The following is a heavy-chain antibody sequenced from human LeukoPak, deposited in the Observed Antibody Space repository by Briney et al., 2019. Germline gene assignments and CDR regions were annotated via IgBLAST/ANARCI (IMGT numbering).Heavy chain of an antibody. V-gene: IGHV3-15*01. Sequence: NPGGSLRLSCAASGFTFSSYWMRWVRQAPGKGLEWVGRIKSNADGGTTDYAVPVKGRFTISRDDSKNTLYLQMNSLKIEDTAVYYCPTDGGGSGWKYWGQGILVTVSS. CDR1: GFTFSSYW. J-gene: IGHJ4*02. D-gene: IGHD6-19*01. CDR3: PTDGGGSGWKY. CDR2: IKSNADGGTT.